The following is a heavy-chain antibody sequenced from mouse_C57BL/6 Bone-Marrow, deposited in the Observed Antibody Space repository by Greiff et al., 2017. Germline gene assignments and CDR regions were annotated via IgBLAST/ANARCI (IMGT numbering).Heavy chain of an antibody. V-gene: IGHV1-18*01. Sequence: VQLQQSGPELVKPGASVKIPCKASGYTFTDYNMDWVKQNHGKSLEWIGAINPNNGGTIYNQKFKGKATLTADKSSSTAYMELRSLTSEDTAVYYCARSWVTTRRMDYWGQGTSVTVS. CDR3: ARSWVTTRRMDY. CDR2: INPNNGGT. J-gene: IGHJ4*01. CDR1: GYTFTDYN. D-gene: IGHD2-2*01.